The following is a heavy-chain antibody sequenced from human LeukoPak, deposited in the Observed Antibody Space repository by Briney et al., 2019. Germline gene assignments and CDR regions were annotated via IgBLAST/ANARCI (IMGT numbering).Heavy chain of an antibody. D-gene: IGHD2-15*01. J-gene: IGHJ4*02. V-gene: IGHV1-46*01. CDR3: ARNSGSGFDY. CDR2: IDPSGGST. Sequence: GASVKVSCKTSGCTFTSYYIVWVRQAPGQGLEWMGRIDPSGGSTSYTQKFQGRVTMTRGTSTSTVYMELSSLRSEDTAVYYCARNSGSGFDYWGQGTLVTVSS. CDR1: GCTFTSYY.